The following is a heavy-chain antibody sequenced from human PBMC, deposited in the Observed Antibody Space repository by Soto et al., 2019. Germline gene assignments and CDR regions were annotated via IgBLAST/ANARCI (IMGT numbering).Heavy chain of an antibody. V-gene: IGHV4-59*01. Sequence: PSETLSLTCTVSGGSISSYYWSWIRQPPGKGLEWIGYIYYSGSTNYNPSLKSRVTISVDTSKNQFSLKLSSVTAADTAVYYCARVFRNYDILTGYYTGYYYGMDVWGQGTTVTVSS. CDR1: GGSISSYY. CDR2: IYYSGST. CDR3: ARVFRNYDILTGYYTGYYYGMDV. J-gene: IGHJ6*02. D-gene: IGHD3-9*01.